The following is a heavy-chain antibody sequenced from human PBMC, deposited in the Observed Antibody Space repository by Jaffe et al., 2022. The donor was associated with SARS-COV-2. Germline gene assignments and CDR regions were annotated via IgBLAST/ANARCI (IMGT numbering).Heavy chain of an antibody. V-gene: IGHV3-66*02. CDR1: GFTVSSNY. CDR2: IYSGGST. Sequence: EVQLVESGGGLVQPGGSLRLSCAASGFTVSSNYMSWVRQAPGKGLEWVSVIYSGGSTYYADSVKGRFTISRDNSKNTLYLQMNSLRAEDTAVYYCARSGGYYDSRGDAFDIWGQGTMVTVSS. J-gene: IGHJ3*02. D-gene: IGHD3-22*01. CDR3: ARSGGYYDSRGDAFDI.